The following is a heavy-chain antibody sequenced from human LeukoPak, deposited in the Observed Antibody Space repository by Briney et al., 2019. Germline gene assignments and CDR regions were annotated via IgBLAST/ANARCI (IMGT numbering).Heavy chain of an antibody. V-gene: IGHV3-23*01. J-gene: IGHJ5*02. D-gene: IGHD6-13*01. CDR2: IRGSGGST. CDR1: GFSFANYA. CDR3: AKGGPYSDSSQSWFAP. Sequence: GGSLILSCAASGFSFANYAMSWVRQAPGKGLEWVSSIRGSGGSTNYADSVKGRFTISRDNSKNTLSLQMNSLRAEDTALYYCAKGGPYSDSSQSWFAPWGQGTLVTVSS.